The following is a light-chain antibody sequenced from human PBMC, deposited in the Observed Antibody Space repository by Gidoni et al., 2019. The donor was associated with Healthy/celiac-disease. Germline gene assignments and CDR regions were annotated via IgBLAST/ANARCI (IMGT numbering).Light chain of an antibody. CDR1: SSNIGSNY. V-gene: IGLV1-47*01. Sequence: QSVLTQPHSASGTPGQRVPISCSGSSSNIGSNYVYWYQQLLGTAPKLLIYRNNQRPSGVPDRFSGSKSGTSASLAISGLRSEDEADYYCAAWDDSLSGYVFGTGTKVTVL. J-gene: IGLJ1*01. CDR3: AAWDDSLSGYV. CDR2: RNN.